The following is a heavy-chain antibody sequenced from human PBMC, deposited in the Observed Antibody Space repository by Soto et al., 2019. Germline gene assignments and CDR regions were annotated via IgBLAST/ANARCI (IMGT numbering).Heavy chain of an antibody. J-gene: IGHJ6*02. V-gene: IGHV3-23*01. CDR1: GFTFSNFV. CDR2: ITGTGGDT. CDR3: TKASSDRHHMDV. Sequence: GGSLRLSCAASGFTFSNFVMRWVRQTPGKGLEWGSTITGTGGDTYYTDSVKGRFTISRDNSKNTLYLQMSSLRAEDTALYYCTKASSDRHHMDVWGQGTTVTVSS.